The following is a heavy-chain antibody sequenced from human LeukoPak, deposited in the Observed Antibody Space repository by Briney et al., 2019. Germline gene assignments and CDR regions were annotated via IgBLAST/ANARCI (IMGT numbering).Heavy chain of an antibody. CDR2: INHSGST. CDR1: GGSFSGYY. J-gene: IGHJ4*02. D-gene: IGHD3-3*01. V-gene: IGHV4-34*01. CDR3: ARGQDFVLRFLEWFPKPYFDY. Sequence: NPSETLSLTCAVYGGSFSGYYWSWIRQPPGKGLEWIGEINHSGSTNYNPSLKSRVTISVDTSKNQFSLKLSSVTAADTAVYYCARGQDFVLRFLEWFPKPYFDYWGQGTLVTVSS.